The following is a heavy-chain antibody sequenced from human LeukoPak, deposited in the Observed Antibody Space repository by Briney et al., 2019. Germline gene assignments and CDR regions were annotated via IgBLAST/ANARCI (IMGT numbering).Heavy chain of an antibody. CDR2: IKYDGIEK. CDR3: AKLVVVTATYWYFDL. V-gene: IGHV3-7*01. Sequence: GGSLRLSRAASGFTFSNYWMSWVRQAPGKGLDWVANIKYDGIEKYFADSVTGRFSISRDNAKNSLYLQMNSLRPEDTAVYYCAKLVVVTATYWYFDLWGRGTPVTASS. J-gene: IGHJ2*01. D-gene: IGHD2-21*02. CDR1: GFTFSNYW.